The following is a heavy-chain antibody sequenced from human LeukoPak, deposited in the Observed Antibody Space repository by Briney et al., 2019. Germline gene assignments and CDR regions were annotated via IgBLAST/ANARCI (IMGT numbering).Heavy chain of an antibody. CDR1: GFTFSSYG. D-gene: IGHD1-26*01. V-gene: IGHV3-30*02. Sequence: GGSLRLSCAASGFTFSSYGIHWVRQAPGKGLEWVAFILFYGSNQYYGDSVKGRFTISRDHSKTTLYLQMNSLRAEDTAVYFCAKARVGAIRDIDYWGQGTLVTVSS. CDR3: AKARVGAIRDIDY. J-gene: IGHJ4*02. CDR2: ILFYGSNQ.